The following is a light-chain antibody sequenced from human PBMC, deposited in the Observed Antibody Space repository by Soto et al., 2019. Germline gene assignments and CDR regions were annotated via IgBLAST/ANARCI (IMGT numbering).Light chain of an antibody. V-gene: IGKV1-5*01. J-gene: IGKJ1*01. CDR2: DAS. Sequence: DIPMTQSPSTLSASVGDRVTITCRASQSISSWLAWYQQKPGKAPKLLIYDASSLESGVPSRFSGSGSGTEFTLTIISLQPDDFATYYCQQYNSYSGTFGQGTKVEIK. CDR3: QQYNSYSGT. CDR1: QSISSW.